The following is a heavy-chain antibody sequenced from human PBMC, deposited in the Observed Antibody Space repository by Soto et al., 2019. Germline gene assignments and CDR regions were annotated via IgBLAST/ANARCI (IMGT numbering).Heavy chain of an antibody. V-gene: IGHV6-1*01. J-gene: IGHJ5*02. D-gene: IGHD3-22*01. CDR3: ARVLDYYDSSGYYWFDP. Sequence: KQSQTLSLTCAISGDSVSSNSAAWNWIRQSPSRGLEWLGRTYYRSKWYNDYAVSVKSRITINPDTSKNQFSLQLNSVTPEDTAVYYCARVLDYYDSSGYYWFDPWGQGTLVTVSS. CDR1: GDSVSSNSAA. CDR2: TYYRSKWYN.